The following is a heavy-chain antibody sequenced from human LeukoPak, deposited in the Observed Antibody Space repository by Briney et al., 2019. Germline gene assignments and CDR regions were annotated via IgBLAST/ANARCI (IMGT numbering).Heavy chain of an antibody. CDR2: IWYDGSNK. V-gene: IGHV3-33*01. Sequence: GGSLRLSCAASGFTFSSYGMHLVRQAPGKGLERVAVIWYDGSNKYYGDSVKGRFTISRDNSKKTLYLQMNSLRVEDTAVYYCARGDGYNDAEYLQHWGQGTLVTVS. CDR1: GFTFSSYG. J-gene: IGHJ1*01. D-gene: IGHD5-24*01. CDR3: ARGDGYNDAEYLQH.